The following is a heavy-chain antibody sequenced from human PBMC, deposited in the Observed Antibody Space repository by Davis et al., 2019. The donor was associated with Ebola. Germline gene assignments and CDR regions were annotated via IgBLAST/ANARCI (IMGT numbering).Heavy chain of an antibody. CDR3: ARVGRTAVTTGYYDDGMDV. CDR1: GFTFSSYA. V-gene: IGHV3-30-3*01. J-gene: IGHJ6*02. CDR2: RSYDGSNK. D-gene: IGHD4-17*01. Sequence: GESLKISCAASGFTFSSYAMHCFRPSPVQGLEWVTVRSYDGSNKDYADSVKGRFTISRDNSKNTLDLQMNSLRAEDTAVYDCARVGRTAVTTGYYDDGMDVWGQGTTVTVSS.